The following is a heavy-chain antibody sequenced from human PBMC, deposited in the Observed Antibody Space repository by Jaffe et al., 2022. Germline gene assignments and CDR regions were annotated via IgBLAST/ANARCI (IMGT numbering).Heavy chain of an antibody. CDR3: AKQQSDFWSGYYFGGAFDI. Sequence: EVQLLESGGGLVQPGGSLRLSCAASGFTFSSYAMSWVRQAPGKGLEWVSAISGSGGSTYYADSVKGRFTISRDNSKNTLYLQMNSLRAEDTAVYYCAKQQSDFWSGYYFGGAFDIWGQGTMVTVSS. D-gene: IGHD3-3*01. CDR2: ISGSGGST. V-gene: IGHV3-23*01. CDR1: GFTFSSYA. J-gene: IGHJ3*02.